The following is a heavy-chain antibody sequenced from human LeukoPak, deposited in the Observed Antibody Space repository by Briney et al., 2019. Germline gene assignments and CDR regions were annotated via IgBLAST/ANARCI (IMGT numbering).Heavy chain of an antibody. CDR3: ARGFLPGYCSGGSCYQNDY. CDR1: GGSFSGYY. J-gene: IGHJ4*02. Sequence: PSETLSLTCAVYGGSFSGYYWSWIRQPPGKGLEWIGEINHSGSTNYNPSLKSRVTISVDTSENQFSLKLSSVTAADTAVYYCARGFLPGYCSGGSCYQNDYWGQGTLVTVSS. V-gene: IGHV4-34*01. D-gene: IGHD2-15*01. CDR2: INHSGST.